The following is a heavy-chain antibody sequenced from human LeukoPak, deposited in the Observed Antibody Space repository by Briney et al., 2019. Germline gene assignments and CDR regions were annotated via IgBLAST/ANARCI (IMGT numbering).Heavy chain of an antibody. V-gene: IGHV3-48*03. D-gene: IGHD1-14*01. CDR2: ISSSGSTI. J-gene: IGHJ4*02. CDR1: GFTFSSYE. CDR3: ARDLMDRNALGWYFDY. Sequence: PGGSLRLSCAASGFTFSSYEMNWVRQAPGKGLEWVSYISSSGSTIYYADSVKGRFTISRDNAKNSLYLQMNSLRAEDTAVYYCARDLMDRNALGWYFDYWGQGTLVAVSS.